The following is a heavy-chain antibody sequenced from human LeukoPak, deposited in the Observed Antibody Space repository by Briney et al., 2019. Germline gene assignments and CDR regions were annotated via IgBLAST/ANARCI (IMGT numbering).Heavy chain of an antibody. Sequence: GGSLRLSCAASGFTFSSYAMHWVRQAPGKGLEWVAAISYDGSNKYYADSVKGRFTISRDNSKNTLYLQMNSLRAEDTAVYYCAREQGEDYGDYVAFDYWGQGTLVTVSS. CDR1: GFTFSSYA. J-gene: IGHJ4*02. D-gene: IGHD4-17*01. V-gene: IGHV3-30-3*01. CDR2: ISYDGSNK. CDR3: AREQGEDYGDYVAFDY.